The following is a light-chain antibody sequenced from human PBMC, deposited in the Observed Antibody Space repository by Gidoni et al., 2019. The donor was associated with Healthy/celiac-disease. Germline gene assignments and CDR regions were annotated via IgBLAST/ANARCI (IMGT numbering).Light chain of an antibody. J-gene: IGKJ4*01. CDR2: AAS. CDR1: QSISSY. CDR3: QQSYSTPLT. V-gene: IGKV1-39*01. Sequence: DIQMTQSPSSLSASVGDRVTITCRASQSISSYLNWYQQKPGEAPKLLIYAASSLQSGVPSMFSGSGSGTNFTLTISSLQPEDFATYYCQQSYSTPLTFGGGTKVEIK.